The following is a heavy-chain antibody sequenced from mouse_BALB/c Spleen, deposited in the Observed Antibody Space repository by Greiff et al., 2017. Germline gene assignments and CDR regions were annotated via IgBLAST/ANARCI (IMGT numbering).Heavy chain of an antibody. CDR2: ISSGGSYT. CDR3: TRVTGTDGEYFDY. D-gene: IGHD4-1*01. Sequence: DVKLVESGGGLVKPGGSLKLSCAASGFTFSSYTMSWVRQTPEKRLEWVATISSGGSYTYYPDSVKGRFTISRDNAKNTLYLQMSSLKSEDTAMYYCTRVTGTDGEYFDYWGQGTTLTVSS. J-gene: IGHJ2*01. V-gene: IGHV5-6-4*01. CDR1: GFTFSSYT.